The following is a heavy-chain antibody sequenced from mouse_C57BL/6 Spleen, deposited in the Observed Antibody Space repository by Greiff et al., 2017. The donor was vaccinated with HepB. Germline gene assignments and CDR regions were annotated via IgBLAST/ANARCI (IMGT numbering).Heavy chain of an antibody. Sequence: QVQLQQPGAELVRPGTSVKLSCKASGYTFTSYWMHWVKQRPGQGLEWIGVIDPSDSYTNYNQKFKGKATLTVDTSSSTAYMQLSSLTSEDSAVYYCARVSTMVTTGGFAYWGQGTLVTVSA. D-gene: IGHD2-2*01. CDR3: ARVSTMVTTGGFAY. V-gene: IGHV1-59*01. CDR2: IDPSDSYT. J-gene: IGHJ3*01. CDR1: GYTFTSYW.